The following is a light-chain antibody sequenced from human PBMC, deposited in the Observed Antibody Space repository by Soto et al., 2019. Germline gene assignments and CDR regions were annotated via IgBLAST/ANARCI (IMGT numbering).Light chain of an antibody. J-gene: IGKJ4*01. CDR2: GAS. CDR3: QQYGRSPST. CDR1: QSVSSSY. Sequence: EIVLTQSPGTLSLSPGERATLSCRASQSVSSSYLAWYQQKPGQAPRLLIYGASSRATGIPDRFSGSGSGKDFTLTISRLEPEDCAVYYCQQYGRSPSTFGGGTKVEIK. V-gene: IGKV3-20*01.